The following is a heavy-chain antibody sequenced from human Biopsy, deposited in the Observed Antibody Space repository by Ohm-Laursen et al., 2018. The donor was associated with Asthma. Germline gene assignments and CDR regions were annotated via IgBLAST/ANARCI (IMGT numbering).Heavy chain of an antibody. J-gene: IGHJ6*02. CDR3: ARAVDYSHYYGIDV. CDR1: GYTFNSAG. V-gene: IGHV1-18*01. D-gene: IGHD3-10*01. CDR2: ISVYNGNT. Sequence: SAKVSCKTSGYTFNSAGITWVRQAPGQGLEWMGWISVYNGNTKVAQKLQDRVTMITDTSTSTAYMELRSLRSDDTAVYFCARAVDYSHYYGIDVWGQGTSVTVS.